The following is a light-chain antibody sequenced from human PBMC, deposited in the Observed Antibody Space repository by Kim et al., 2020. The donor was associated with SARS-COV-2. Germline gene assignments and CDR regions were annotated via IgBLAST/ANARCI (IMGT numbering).Light chain of an antibody. CDR2: TAS. CDR1: QSISSY. Sequence: ASGGDRVTNTCRASQSISSYLNWYQQKPGKPPKLLIYTASSLQSGVPSRFSGSGSGTDFTLTISSLQPEDFATYYCQQSYSTPRTFGQETKVDIK. CDR3: QQSYSTPRT. J-gene: IGKJ1*01. V-gene: IGKV1-39*01.